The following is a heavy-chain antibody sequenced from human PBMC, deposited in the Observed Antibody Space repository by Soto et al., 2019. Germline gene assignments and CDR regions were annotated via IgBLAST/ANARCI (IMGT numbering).Heavy chain of an antibody. V-gene: IGHV3-7*01. CDR2: ISQDGTDT. CDR1: VITFSRCL. D-gene: IGHD4-17*01. Sequence: GSLRGSGGASVITFSRCLMSWVRQAPGKGLEWVASISQDGTDTDYVDSVKGRFAISRDNPKNSLYLQMNSLRADDTAVYYCARDPLSYGDYAQTYWYFDLWGGGTRVTVSS. CDR3: ARDPLSYGDYAQTYWYFDL. J-gene: IGHJ2*01.